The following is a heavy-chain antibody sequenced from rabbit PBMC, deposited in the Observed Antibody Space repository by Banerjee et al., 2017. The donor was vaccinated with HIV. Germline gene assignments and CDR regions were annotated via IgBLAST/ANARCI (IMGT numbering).Heavy chain of an antibody. CDR3: ARDPSWDDYGGYDL. J-gene: IGHJ4*01. CDR1: GFSFSSSYY. D-gene: IGHD2-1*01. CDR2: IYDGSSGST. Sequence: QSLEESGGDLVKPGASLTLTCTASGFSFSSSYYVCWVRQAPGKGLEWIACIYDGSSGSTYYASWAKGRFTISKTSSTTVTLQMTSLTAADTATYFCARDPSWDDYGGYDLWGPGTLVTVS. V-gene: IGHV1S40*01.